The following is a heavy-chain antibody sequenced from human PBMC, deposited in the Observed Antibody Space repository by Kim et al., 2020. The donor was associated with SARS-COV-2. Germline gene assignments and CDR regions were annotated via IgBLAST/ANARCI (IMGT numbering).Heavy chain of an antibody. CDR2: INSAGSST. D-gene: IGHD5-18*01. Sequence: GGSLRLSCGASGFTFSSYWMHWVRQAPGKGLVWVSRINSAGSSTSYADSVKGRFTISRDNAKNTLYLQMNSLRAEDTAVYYCVRRGGYSYSGVDVWGQGTTVTVSS. CDR1: GFTFSSYW. J-gene: IGHJ6*02. CDR3: VRRGGYSYSGVDV. V-gene: IGHV3-74*01.